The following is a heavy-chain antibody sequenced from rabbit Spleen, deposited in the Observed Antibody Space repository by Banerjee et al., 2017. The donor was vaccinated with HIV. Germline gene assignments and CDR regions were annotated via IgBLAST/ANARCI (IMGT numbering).Heavy chain of an antibody. CDR2: IYAGSGGAT. CDR1: GLDFSNNFW. CDR3: ARAGVVGYVYVTGPFNL. D-gene: IGHD6-1*01. V-gene: IGHV1S45*01. Sequence: QEQLVESGGGLVQPEGSLTLTCKASGLDFSNNFWICWVRQAPGKGLEWIACIYAGSGGATYYATWAKGRFTISKTSSTTVTLQMTSLTAADTATYFCARAGVVGYVYVTGPFNLWSQGTLVTVS. J-gene: IGHJ4*01.